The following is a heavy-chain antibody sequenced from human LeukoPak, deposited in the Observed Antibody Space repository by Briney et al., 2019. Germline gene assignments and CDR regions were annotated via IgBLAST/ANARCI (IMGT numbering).Heavy chain of an antibody. J-gene: IGHJ4*02. CDR1: GFTLSSYA. Sequence: PGGSLRLSCAASGFTLSSYAMSWVRQAPGKGLEWVSAISGSGDSTFYADSVKGRFTISKDNSKNTLYLQMNSLRAEDAAVYYCAKTPRGYSSSWFDCWGQGTLVTVSS. CDR2: ISGSGDST. V-gene: IGHV3-23*01. D-gene: IGHD6-13*01. CDR3: AKTPRGYSSSWFDC.